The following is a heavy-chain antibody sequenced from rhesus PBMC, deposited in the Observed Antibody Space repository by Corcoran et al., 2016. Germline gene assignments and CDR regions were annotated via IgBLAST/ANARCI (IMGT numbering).Heavy chain of an antibody. D-gene: IGHD2-21*01. Sequence: QVQLQESGPGLVKPLETLSLTCAVSGGSISSTYWGWILQAPGKGVEWIGYFHGSWSSTNYNPAHKSRDTLSVDTAKNQRSLKLSSVTAADTAVYYCARHVASPFFDYWGQGVLVTVSS. CDR3: ARHVASPFFDY. V-gene: IGHV4S11*01. CDR2: FHGSWSST. CDR1: GGSISSTY. J-gene: IGHJ4*01.